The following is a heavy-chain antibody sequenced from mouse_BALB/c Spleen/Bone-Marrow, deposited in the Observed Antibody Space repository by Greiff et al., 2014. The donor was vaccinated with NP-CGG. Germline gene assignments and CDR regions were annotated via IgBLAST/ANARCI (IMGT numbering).Heavy chain of an antibody. CDR3: ARRATTVVATDY. V-gene: IGHV1S81*02. D-gene: IGHD1-1*01. J-gene: IGHJ2*01. CDR1: GYTFTSYW. CDR2: INPSNGRT. Sequence: QVQLQQSGAELVKPGASVKLSCKASGYTFTSYWMHWVKQRPRQGLEWIGEINPSNGRTNYNEKFKSKATLTVDKSSSTAYMQLSSLTSEDSAVYYCARRATTVVATDYWGQGTTLTVSS.